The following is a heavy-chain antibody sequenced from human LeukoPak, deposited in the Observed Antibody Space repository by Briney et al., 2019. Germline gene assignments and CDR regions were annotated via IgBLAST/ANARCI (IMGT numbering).Heavy chain of an antibody. CDR3: TRDSVTYYYDGFDY. CDR2: IRSKAYGGTT. V-gene: IGHV3-49*04. Sequence: GLSLRLSCTASGFTFGDYAMSWVRQAPGKGLEWVGFIRSKAYGGTTEYAASVKGRFTISRDDSKSIAYLQMNSLKTEDTAVYYCTRDSVTYYYDGFDYWGQGTLVTVSS. D-gene: IGHD3-22*01. J-gene: IGHJ4*02. CDR1: GFTFGDYA.